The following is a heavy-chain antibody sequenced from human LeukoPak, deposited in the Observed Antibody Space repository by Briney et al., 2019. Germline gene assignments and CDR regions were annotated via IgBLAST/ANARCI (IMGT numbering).Heavy chain of an antibody. CDR1: GFTFSRHW. J-gene: IGHJ4*02. D-gene: IGHD1-1*01. CDR2: IKEDGGEK. CDR3: ATTRGFDY. Sequence: GGSLRLSCAASGFTFSRHWMSWVRQTPGKGLEWVANIKEDGGEKYYVDSVKGRFTISRDNAKSSLFLQMNSLRTEDTAVYYCATTRGFDYWGQGTLVTVSS. V-gene: IGHV3-7*03.